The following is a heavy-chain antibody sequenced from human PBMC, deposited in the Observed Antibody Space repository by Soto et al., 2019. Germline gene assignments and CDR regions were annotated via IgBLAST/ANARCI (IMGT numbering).Heavy chain of an antibody. J-gene: IGHJ3*02. Sequence: GGSLRLSCATSGFPFSAFAMNWVRQAPGKGPEWVAIIWYDGSNKYFADSVKGRFTISRDNSKNTLFLQMNSLRAEDTALYYCARDIYSYGSVGTPDIWGQGTMVTVSS. D-gene: IGHD5-18*01. CDR1: GFPFSAFA. V-gene: IGHV3-33*08. CDR2: IWYDGSNK. CDR3: ARDIYSYGSVGTPDI.